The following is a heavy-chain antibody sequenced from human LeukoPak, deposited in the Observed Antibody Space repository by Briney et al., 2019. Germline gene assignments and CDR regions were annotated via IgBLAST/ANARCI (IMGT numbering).Heavy chain of an antibody. CDR2: ISWNSGSI. Sequence: SGRSLRLSCAASGFTFDDYAMHWVRQAPGKGLEWVSGISWNSGSIGYADSVKGRFTISRDNAKNSLYLQMNSLRAEDTALYYCAKEGWAAGVNWFDPWGQGTLVTVSS. CDR3: AKEGWAAGVNWFDP. V-gene: IGHV3-9*01. CDR1: GFTFDDYA. J-gene: IGHJ5*02. D-gene: IGHD6-13*01.